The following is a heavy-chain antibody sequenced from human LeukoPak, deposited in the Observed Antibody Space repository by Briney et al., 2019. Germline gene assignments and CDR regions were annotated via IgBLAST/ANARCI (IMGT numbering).Heavy chain of an antibody. D-gene: IGHD4-23*01. J-gene: IGHJ4*02. CDR1: GFTFSSYA. CDR2: ISYDGSNK. CDR3: AREESLGGNDYYFDY. V-gene: IGHV3-30-3*01. Sequence: GGSLRLSCAASGFTFSSYAMSWVRQAPGKGLEWVAVISYDGSNKYYADSVKGRFTISRDNSKNTLYLQMNSLRAEDTAVYYCAREESLGGNDYYFDYWGQGTLVTVSS.